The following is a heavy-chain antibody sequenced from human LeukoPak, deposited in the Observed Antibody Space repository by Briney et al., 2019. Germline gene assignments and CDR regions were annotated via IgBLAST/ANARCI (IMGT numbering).Heavy chain of an antibody. J-gene: IGHJ4*02. Sequence: GGSLRLSCAASGFTFSSYAMGWVRQAPGKGLEWVSAITASGGNTYYASPVKRRFTISRDNSKNTLYLQVNSLRTEDTAVYYCAKGNGNSYGRYYFDYWGQGTLVTVSS. CDR2: ITASGGNT. CDR3: AKGNGNSYGRYYFDY. V-gene: IGHV3-23*01. D-gene: IGHD5-18*01. CDR1: GFTFSSYA.